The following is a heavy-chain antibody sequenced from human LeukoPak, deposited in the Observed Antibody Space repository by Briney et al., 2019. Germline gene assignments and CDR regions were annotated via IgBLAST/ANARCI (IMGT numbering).Heavy chain of an antibody. V-gene: IGHV7-4-1*01. CDR3: ATGDYNWFDP. D-gene: IGHD7-27*01. J-gene: IGHJ5*02. CDR2: INTNTRNP. CDR1: GYIFTTYA. Sequence: GSSVKVSCKASGYIFTTYAMNWVRQAPGQGLEWMGWINTNTRNPTYAQDFTGQIVFSLDTSVSTAYLQIDNLKPEDTAVYYCATGDYNWFDPWGQGTLVTVSS.